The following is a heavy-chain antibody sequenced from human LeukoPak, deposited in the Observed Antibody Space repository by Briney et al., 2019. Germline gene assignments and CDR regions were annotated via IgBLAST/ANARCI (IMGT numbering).Heavy chain of an antibody. J-gene: IGHJ4*02. CDR1: GGSISSYY. Sequence: SETLSLTCTVSGGSISSYYWSWIRQPAGKGLEWIGRIYTSGSTNHNPSLKSRVTMSVDTSKNQFSLKLSSVTAADTAVYHCAREGDYYGSGSYHGYWGQGTLVTVSS. D-gene: IGHD3-10*01. V-gene: IGHV4-4*07. CDR3: AREGDYYGSGSYHGY. CDR2: IYTSGST.